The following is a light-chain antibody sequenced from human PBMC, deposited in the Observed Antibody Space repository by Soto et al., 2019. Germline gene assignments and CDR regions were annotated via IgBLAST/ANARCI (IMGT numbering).Light chain of an antibody. CDR2: AAS. V-gene: IGKV1-6*01. Sequence: AIQMTQSPSSLSASVGDRVTMTCLASQGVKNDLGWYQQKPGKAPKLLIYAASSLQSGVPSRFSGSGSGTDFTLTITSLQPEDFATYYCLQDYTYPLTFGGGTKVDIK. CDR1: QGVKND. J-gene: IGKJ4*01. CDR3: LQDYTYPLT.